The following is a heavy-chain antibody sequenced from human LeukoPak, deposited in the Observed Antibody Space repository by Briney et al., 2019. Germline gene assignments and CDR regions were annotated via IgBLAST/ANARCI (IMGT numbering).Heavy chain of an antibody. J-gene: IGHJ6*04. CDR2: INPSGGST. CDR3: ARDRGFGYYGMDV. V-gene: IGHV1-46*01. CDR1: GYTFISYY. D-gene: IGHD3-10*01. Sequence: ASVKVSCKASGYTFISYYMHWVRQAPGQGLEWMGIINPSGGSTSYAQKFQGRVTMTRDTSTSTVYMELSSLRSEDTAVYYCARDRGFGYYGMDVWGKGTTVTVSS.